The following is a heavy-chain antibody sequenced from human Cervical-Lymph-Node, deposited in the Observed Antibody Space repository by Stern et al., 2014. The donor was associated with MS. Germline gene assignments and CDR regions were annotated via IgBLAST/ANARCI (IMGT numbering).Heavy chain of an antibody. CDR3: ASHGAVYSIHSGRNFKAEHY. D-gene: IGHD3-10*01. J-gene: IGHJ4*02. CDR2: IFYSGST. Sequence: QVQLQESGPGLVRPSETLSLTCTVSGASISSISYYWGWIRQPPGKGLEWIGSIFYSGSTYYNPSLESQVTIVAAPSKTQLSRVLNSATAADTAIYYCASHGAVYSIHSGRNFKAEHYWGRGILVTVSS. CDR1: GASISSISYY. V-gene: IGHV4-39*01.